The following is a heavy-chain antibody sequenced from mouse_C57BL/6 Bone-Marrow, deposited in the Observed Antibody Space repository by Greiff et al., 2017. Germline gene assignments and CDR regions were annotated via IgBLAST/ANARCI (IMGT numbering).Heavy chain of an antibody. CDR1: GYTFTSYW. V-gene: IGHV1-69*01. CDR2: IDPSDSYT. Sequence: QVQLQQPGAELVMPGASVKLSCKASGYTFTSYWMHWVKQRPGQGLEWIGEIDPSDSYTNYNQKFKGKSTLTVDKSSSTDYMQLSSLTSEDSAVYYCARPCFDYWGQGTTLTVSA. CDR3: ARPCFDY. J-gene: IGHJ2*01.